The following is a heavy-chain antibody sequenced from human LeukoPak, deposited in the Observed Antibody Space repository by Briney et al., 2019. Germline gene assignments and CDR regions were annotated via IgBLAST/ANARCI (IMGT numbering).Heavy chain of an antibody. CDR3: AREGASGSYGV. CDR1: GYTFTSYG. J-gene: IGHJ4*02. CDR2: INPNSGGT. D-gene: IGHD1-26*01. V-gene: IGHV1-2*02. Sequence: ASVKVSCKASGYTFTSYGISWVRQAPGQGLEWMGWINPNSGGTNYAQKFQGRVTMTRDTSISTAYMELSRLRSDDTAVYYCAREGASGSYGVWGQGTLVTVSS.